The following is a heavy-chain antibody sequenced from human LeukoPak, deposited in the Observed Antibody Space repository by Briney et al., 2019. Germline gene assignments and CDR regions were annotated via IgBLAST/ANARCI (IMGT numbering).Heavy chain of an antibody. CDR2: ISGSGGST. J-gene: IGHJ4*02. D-gene: IGHD3-22*01. CDR3: AKDLEHDYYDSSGYYYGDY. Sequence: GGSLRLSCAATGFTFSSYGMRWVRQAPGKGLEWVSAISGSGGSTYYADSVKGRFTISRDNSKNTLYLQMNSLRAEDTAVYYCAKDLEHDYYDSSGYYYGDYWGQGTLVTVSS. CDR1: GFTFSSYG. V-gene: IGHV3-23*01.